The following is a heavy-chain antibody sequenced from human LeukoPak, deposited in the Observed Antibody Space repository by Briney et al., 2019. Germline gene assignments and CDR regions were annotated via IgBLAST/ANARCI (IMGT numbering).Heavy chain of an antibody. D-gene: IGHD3-3*01. CDR3: ARTTFFEVVTADTWFDP. CDR2: IYYSGST. Sequence: SQTLSLTCTVSGGSISSGDYYWSWIRQPPGKGLEWIGYIYYSGSTYYNPSLKSRVPISVDTSKNQFSLKLSSMTAPATAVYYCARTTFFEVVTADTWFDPWGKGTLVTVSS. J-gene: IGHJ5*02. CDR1: GGSISSGDYY. V-gene: IGHV4-30-4*08.